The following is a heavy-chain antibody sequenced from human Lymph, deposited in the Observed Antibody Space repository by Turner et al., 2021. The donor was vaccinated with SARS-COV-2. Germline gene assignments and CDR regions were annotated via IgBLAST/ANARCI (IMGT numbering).Heavy chain of an antibody. CDR1: GYTFTGYY. CDR2: INPNSGGT. CDR3: ARSRDLQSMVRGVDPFDY. D-gene: IGHD3-10*01. J-gene: IGHJ4*02. V-gene: IGHV1-2*02. Sequence: QVQLVQSGAEVKKPGASVKVACKASGYTFTGYYIHWVRQAPGQGLECMAWINPNSGGTNYAQRFQVRVTMTRDTSLSTAYMQLSRLRSDDTAVYYCARSRDLQSMVRGVDPFDYWGQGTLVTVSS.